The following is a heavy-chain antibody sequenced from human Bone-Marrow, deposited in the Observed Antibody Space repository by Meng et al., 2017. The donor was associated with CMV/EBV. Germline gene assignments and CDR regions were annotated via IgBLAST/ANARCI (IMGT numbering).Heavy chain of an antibody. CDR3: ARDVVVVPAANGDYYYYGMDV. V-gene: IGHV1-2*02. J-gene: IGHJ6*02. D-gene: IGHD2-2*01. CDR2: INPNSGGT. Sequence: ASVKVSCKASGYTFTGYYMHWVRQAPGQGLEWMGWINPNSGGTNYAQKFQGRVTMTRDTSISTAYMELSRLRSDDTAVYYWARDVVVVPAANGDYYYYGMDVWGQGTTVTVSS. CDR1: GYTFTGYY.